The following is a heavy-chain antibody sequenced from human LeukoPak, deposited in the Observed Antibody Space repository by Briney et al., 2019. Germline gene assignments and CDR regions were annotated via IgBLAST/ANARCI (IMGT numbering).Heavy chain of an antibody. D-gene: IGHD3-10*01. V-gene: IGHV3-30*04. CDR1: GFTFSSYA. CDR2: ISYDGSNK. Sequence: PGGSLRLSCAASGFTFSSYAMHWVRQAPGKGLEWVAVISYDGSNKYYADSVKGRFTISRDNSKNTLYLQMNSLRAEDTAVYYCARAGVPRVLLWFGELYRFDWWGQGTLVTVSS. J-gene: IGHJ4*02. CDR3: ARAGVPRVLLWFGELYRFDW.